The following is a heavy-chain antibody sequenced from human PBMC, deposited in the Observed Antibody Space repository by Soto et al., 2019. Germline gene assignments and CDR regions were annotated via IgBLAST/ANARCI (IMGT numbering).Heavy chain of an antibody. CDR1: GGTFSSYA. CDR3: ARDPSYYYYGMDV. Sequence: ASVKVSCKASGGTFSSYAISWVRQAPGQGLEWMGGIIPIFGTANYAQKFQGRVTISADESTGTAYMELSRLRSEDTAVYYCARDPSYYYYGMDVWGQGTTVTVSS. V-gene: IGHV1-69*13. CDR2: IIPIFGTA. J-gene: IGHJ6*02.